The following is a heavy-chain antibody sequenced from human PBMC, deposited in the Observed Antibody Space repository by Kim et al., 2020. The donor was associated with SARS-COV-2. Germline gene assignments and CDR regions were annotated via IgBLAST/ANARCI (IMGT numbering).Heavy chain of an antibody. V-gene: IGHV4-61*09. CDR1: GGSISGGNYY. CDR3: ARATPGALPGY. Sequence: SETLSLTCTVSGGSISGGNYYWIWTRQPAGKGLEWIGHIYPSGSTNYNPSLKSRVTISVDTSKNQFSLKLSSVTAADTAVYYCARATPGALPGYWGRGTLVTVSS. CDR2: IYPSGST. J-gene: IGHJ4*02. D-gene: IGHD1-1*01.